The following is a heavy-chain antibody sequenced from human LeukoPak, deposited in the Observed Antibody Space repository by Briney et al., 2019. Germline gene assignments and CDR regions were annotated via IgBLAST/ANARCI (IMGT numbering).Heavy chain of an antibody. Sequence: PGASVKVSCKASGYTFTRYGISWVRQAPGQGLEWMGWISAYNGDTNYAQKVQGRVTMTTDTSTSTAYMELRSLRSDDTAVYYCVRVVFKGVDAFDIWGQGTMVTVSS. CDR2: ISAYNGDT. J-gene: IGHJ3*02. V-gene: IGHV1-18*01. D-gene: IGHD2-8*01. CDR1: GYTFTRYG. CDR3: VRVVFKGVDAFDI.